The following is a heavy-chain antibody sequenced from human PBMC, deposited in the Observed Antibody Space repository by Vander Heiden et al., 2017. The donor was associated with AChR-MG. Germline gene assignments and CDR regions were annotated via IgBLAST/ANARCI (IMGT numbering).Heavy chain of an antibody. CDR1: GFTFSSYA. CDR2: ISGSGGST. J-gene: IGHJ6*04. V-gene: IGHV3-23*01. D-gene: IGHD3-10*01. CDR3: AKGPSPSMVQGGGVTAVV. Sequence: EVQLLESGGGLVQPGGSLSLSCAASGFTFSSYARGWVRQAPGKGLEWVSAISGSGGSTYYADSVKGRFTISRDNSKNTLYLQMNSLRAEDTAVYYCAKGPSPSMVQGGGVTAVVWGKGTTVTVSS.